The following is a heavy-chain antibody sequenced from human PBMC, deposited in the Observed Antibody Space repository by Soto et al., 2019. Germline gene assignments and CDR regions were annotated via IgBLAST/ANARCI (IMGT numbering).Heavy chain of an antibody. CDR3: ARVPRYSSGWTYYYYGMDV. D-gene: IGHD6-19*01. CDR2: IYYSGST. J-gene: IGHJ6*02. Sequence: PSETLSLTCTVPGGSISSYYWSWIRQPPGKGLEWIGYIYYSGSTNYNPSLKSRVTISVDTSKNQFSLKLSSVTAADTAVYYCARVPRYSSGWTYYYYGMDVWGQGTTVTVSS. V-gene: IGHV4-59*01. CDR1: GGSISSYY.